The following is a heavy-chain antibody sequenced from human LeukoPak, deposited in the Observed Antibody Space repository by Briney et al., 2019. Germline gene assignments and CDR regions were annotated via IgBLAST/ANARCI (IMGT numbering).Heavy chain of an antibody. CDR3: AKDQSLAAARPFYYYYYGMDV. D-gene: IGHD6-6*01. V-gene: IGHV3-30*18. CDR2: ISYDGSNK. J-gene: IGHJ6*02. CDR1: GFTFSSHG. Sequence: GGSLRLSCAASGFTFSSHGMHWVRQAPGKGLEWVAVISYDGSNKYYADSVKGRFTISRDNSKNTLYLQMNSLRAEDTAVYYCAKDQSLAAARPFYYYYYGMDVWGQGTTVTVSS.